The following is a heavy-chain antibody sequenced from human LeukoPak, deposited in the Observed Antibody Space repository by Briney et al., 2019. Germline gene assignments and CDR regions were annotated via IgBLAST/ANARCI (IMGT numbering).Heavy chain of an antibody. CDR2: INHSGST. Sequence: PSETLSLTCAVYGGSFSGYYWSWIRQPPGKGLEWIGEINHSGSTNYNPSLKSRVTISVDTSKNQFSLKLSSVTAADTAVYYCAREPYSYGPYYFVYWGQGTLVTVSS. CDR1: GGSFSGYY. J-gene: IGHJ4*02. D-gene: IGHD5-18*01. CDR3: AREPYSYGPYYFVY. V-gene: IGHV4-34*01.